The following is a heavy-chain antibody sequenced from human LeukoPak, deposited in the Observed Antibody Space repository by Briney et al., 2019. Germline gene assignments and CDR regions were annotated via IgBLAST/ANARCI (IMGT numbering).Heavy chain of an antibody. J-gene: IGHJ4*02. V-gene: IGHV1-2*02. Sequence: GASVKVSCKASGYTFTSYGISWVRQAPGQGLEWMGWINPNSGGTNYAQKFQGRVTMTRDTSISTAYMELSRLRSDDTAVYYCASDRPTGLDYWGQGTLVTVSS. CDR1: GYTFTSYG. CDR3: ASDRPTGLDY. D-gene: IGHD1-1*01. CDR2: INPNSGGT.